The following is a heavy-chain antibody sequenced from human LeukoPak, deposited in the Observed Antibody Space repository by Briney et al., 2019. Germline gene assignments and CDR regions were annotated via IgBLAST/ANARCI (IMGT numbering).Heavy chain of an antibody. CDR3: CRAVAPYTIFGVVLGGY. V-gene: IGHV3-49*03. CDR2: VRSKVYGGTT. D-gene: IGHD3-3*01. Sequence: PGGSLRLSCTASGFHFGDYAMSWFRQIPGMGPEWLGFVRSKVYGGTTQYAASVKGRVTISRDDSKNITVLQMSSLKTEGTGLYDCCRAVAPYTIFGVVLGGYWGQGARVTVSS. J-gene: IGHJ4*02. CDR1: GFHFGDYA.